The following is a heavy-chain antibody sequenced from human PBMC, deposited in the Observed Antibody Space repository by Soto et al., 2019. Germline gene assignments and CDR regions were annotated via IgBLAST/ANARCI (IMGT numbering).Heavy chain of an antibody. V-gene: IGHV3-7*01. CDR3: ARAGYCSAVDVR. CDR2: INQDGSEK. CDR1: SFKFGRVC. Sequence: GGSLTLSRFTSSFKFGRVCRMSAPHAPGKGLEWVANINQDGSEKYSLDSVKGRFTISRDNAKNSLYLQMNSLRAEDTALYYCARAGYCSAVDVRCGPGTLVTV. J-gene: IGHJ4*02. D-gene: IGHD6-25*01.